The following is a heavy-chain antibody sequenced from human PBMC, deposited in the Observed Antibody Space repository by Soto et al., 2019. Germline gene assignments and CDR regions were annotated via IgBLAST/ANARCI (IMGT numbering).Heavy chain of an antibody. V-gene: IGHV3-33*01. J-gene: IGHJ4*02. CDR3: ARDAYYDSSGYYPDY. CDR2: IWYDGSNK. D-gene: IGHD3-22*01. CDR1: GFTFRSYG. Sequence: GGSLRLSCAASGFTFRSYGMHWVRQAPGKGLEWVAVIWYDGSNKYYADFVKGRFTISRDNSKNTLYLQMNSLRAEDTAVYYCARDAYYDSSGYYPDYWGQGTLVTVSS.